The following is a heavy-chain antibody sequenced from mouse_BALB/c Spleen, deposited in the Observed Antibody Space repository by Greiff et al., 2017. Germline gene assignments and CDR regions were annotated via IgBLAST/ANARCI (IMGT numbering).Heavy chain of an antibody. Sequence: QVQLQQSGPGLVAPSQSLSITCTVSGFSLTSYGVHWVRQPPGKGLEWLGVIWAGGSTNYNSALMSRLSISKDNSKSQDFLKMNSLQTDDTAMYYCARDYYGSSQYYFDYWGQGTTLTVSS. CDR2: IWAGGST. D-gene: IGHD1-1*01. J-gene: IGHJ2*01. CDR3: ARDYYGSSQYYFDY. V-gene: IGHV2-9*02. CDR1: GFSLTSYG.